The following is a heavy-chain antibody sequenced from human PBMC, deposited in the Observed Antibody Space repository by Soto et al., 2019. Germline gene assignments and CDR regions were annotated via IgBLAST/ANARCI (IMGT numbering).Heavy chain of an antibody. Sequence: ASVKVSCKASGYTFTGYYMHWVRQAPGQGLEWMGWINPNSGGTNYAQKFQGWVTMTRDTSISTAYMELSRLRSDDTAVYYCAREAPPMTTVTANWFDPWGQGTPVTVSS. D-gene: IGHD4-17*01. CDR3: AREAPPMTTVTANWFDP. V-gene: IGHV1-2*04. CDR1: GYTFTGYY. CDR2: INPNSGGT. J-gene: IGHJ5*02.